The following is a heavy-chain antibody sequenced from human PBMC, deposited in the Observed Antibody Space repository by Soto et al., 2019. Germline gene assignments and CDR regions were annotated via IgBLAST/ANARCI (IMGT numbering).Heavy chain of an antibody. D-gene: IGHD2-15*01. J-gene: IGHJ4*02. CDR3: AKVNVVVVAATFEYEYYFDY. CDR2: ISNTGST. V-gene: IGHV3-53*01. Sequence: GGSLRLSCVASGFTVSNNYTSWVRQAPGRGLEWVSAISNTGSTYYAGSVKGRSTISRDSSTNTLYLEVNSLRADDTAVYYCAKVNVVVVAATFEYEYYFDYWGQGTLVTVSS. CDR1: GFTVSNNY.